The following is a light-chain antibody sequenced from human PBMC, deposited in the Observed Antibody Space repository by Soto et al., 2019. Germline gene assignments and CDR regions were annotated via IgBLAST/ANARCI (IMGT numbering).Light chain of an antibody. V-gene: IGKV1-5*01. CDR3: QQYDTYSWT. J-gene: IGKJ1*01. Sequence: DIQMTQSPSTLSACVGDRVTITCRASQSISGWLAWYQQKPGKAPNLLIYDASSLESGVPSRFSGSGAGTEFTLTISSLQPDDFATYYCQQYDTYSWTFGRGTKVEIK. CDR1: QSISGW. CDR2: DAS.